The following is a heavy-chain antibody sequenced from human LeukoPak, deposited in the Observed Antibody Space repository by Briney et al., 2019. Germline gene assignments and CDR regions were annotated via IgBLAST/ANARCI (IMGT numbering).Heavy chain of an antibody. Sequence: PSETLSLTCTVSGGSLSSYYWSWIRQPPGKGLEWVGYIYYSGSTNYNPSLKSRVTISVDKSKNQFSLKLSSVTAADTAVYYCAGGYGSSWSFDHWGQGTLVTVSS. CDR3: AGGYGSSWSFDH. CDR2: IYYSGST. CDR1: GGSLSSYY. J-gene: IGHJ4*02. D-gene: IGHD2-2*01. V-gene: IGHV4-59*01.